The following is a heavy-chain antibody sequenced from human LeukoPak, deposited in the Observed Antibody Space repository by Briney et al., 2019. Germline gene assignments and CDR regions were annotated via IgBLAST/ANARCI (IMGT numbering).Heavy chain of an antibody. D-gene: IGHD5-18*01. V-gene: IGHV1-2*02. CDR3: ARGLGYSYGIAYFDY. Sequence: VASVKVSCKASGYTFTGYYMHWVRQAPGQGLEWMGWINPNSGGTNYAQKFQGRVTMTRDTSISTAYMELSRLRSDDTAVYYCARGLGYSYGIAYFDYWGQGTLVTVSS. CDR2: INPNSGGT. J-gene: IGHJ4*02. CDR1: GYTFTGYY.